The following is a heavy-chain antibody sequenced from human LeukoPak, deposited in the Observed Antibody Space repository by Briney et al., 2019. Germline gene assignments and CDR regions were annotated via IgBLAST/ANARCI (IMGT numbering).Heavy chain of an antibody. V-gene: IGHV4-38-2*02. CDR2: IYHSGIT. CDR3: ARHFYSSSSYWFDP. CDR1: GYSNSSGYY. D-gene: IGHD6-6*01. J-gene: IGHJ5*02. Sequence: SETLSLTCTVSGYSNSSGYYWGWIRQPPGKGLEWIGSIYHSGITYYNPSLKSRVSISADTSKNQFSLKLNSVTAADTAVYYCARHFYSSSSYWFDPWGQGTLVTVSS.